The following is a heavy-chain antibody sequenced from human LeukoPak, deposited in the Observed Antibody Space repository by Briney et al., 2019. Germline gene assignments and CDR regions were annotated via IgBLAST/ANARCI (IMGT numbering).Heavy chain of an antibody. CDR2: ISSSSSYI. CDR1: GFTFSSYS. D-gene: IGHD1-14*01. Sequence: GGSLRLSCAASGFTFSSYSMNWVRQAPGKGLEWVSSISSSSSYIYYADSVKGRFTISRDNAKNSLYLQMNSLRAEDTAVYYCASRVRVSGMDYWSQGTLVTVSS. CDR3: ASRVRVSGMDY. J-gene: IGHJ4*02. V-gene: IGHV3-21*01.